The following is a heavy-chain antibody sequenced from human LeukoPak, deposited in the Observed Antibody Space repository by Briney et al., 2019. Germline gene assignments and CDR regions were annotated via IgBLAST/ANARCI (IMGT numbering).Heavy chain of an antibody. Sequence: PGRPLRLSCAASGFTFDDYAMHWVRQAPGKGLEWVSGISWNSGSIGYADSVKGRFTISRDNAKNSLYLQMNSLRAEDTALYYCAKARYDSSGYVVYWGQGTLVTVSS. CDR1: GFTFDDYA. J-gene: IGHJ4*02. V-gene: IGHV3-9*01. D-gene: IGHD3-22*01. CDR3: AKARYDSSGYVVY. CDR2: ISWNSGSI.